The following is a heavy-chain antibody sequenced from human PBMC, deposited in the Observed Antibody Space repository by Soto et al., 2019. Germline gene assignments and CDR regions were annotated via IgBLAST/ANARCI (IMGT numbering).Heavy chain of an antibody. Sequence: SETLSLTWAVYGGSFSGYYWTWIRQPPGTGLEWIGEINHSGSTNYNPSLKSRVTISLDTSKNQFSPKLTSVTAADTAVYYCARDKITGIFDYWGQGTLVTVSS. V-gene: IGHV4-34*01. CDR3: ARDKITGIFDY. CDR2: INHSGST. CDR1: GGSFSGYY. D-gene: IGHD2-8*02. J-gene: IGHJ4*02.